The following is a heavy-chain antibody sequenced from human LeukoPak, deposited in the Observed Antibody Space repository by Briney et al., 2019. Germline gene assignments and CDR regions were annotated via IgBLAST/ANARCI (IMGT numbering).Heavy chain of an antibody. J-gene: IGHJ4*02. Sequence: GGSLRLSCAASGFTFDDYAMHWVRQAPGKGLEWVSLISGDGGSTYYADSVKGRFTISRDNSKNSLYLQMNSLRTEDTALYYCAKDLSVGGPTYYFDYWGQGTLVTVSP. CDR1: GFTFDDYA. D-gene: IGHD3-16*01. CDR2: ISGDGGST. CDR3: AKDLSVGGPTYYFDY. V-gene: IGHV3-43*02.